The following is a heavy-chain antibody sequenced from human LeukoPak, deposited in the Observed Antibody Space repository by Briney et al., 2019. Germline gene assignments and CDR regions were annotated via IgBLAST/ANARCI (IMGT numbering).Heavy chain of an antibody. J-gene: IGHJ4*02. CDR3: ARGVTARTGWYY. Sequence: SVKVSCKASGGTFSSYAISWVRQAPGQGLEWMGGIIPIFGTANYAQKFQGRVTITADESTSTAYMELSSLRSEDTAVYYCARGVTARTGWYYWGQGTLVTVSS. CDR1: GGTFSSYA. D-gene: IGHD1/OR15-1a*01. CDR2: IIPIFGTA. V-gene: IGHV1-69*13.